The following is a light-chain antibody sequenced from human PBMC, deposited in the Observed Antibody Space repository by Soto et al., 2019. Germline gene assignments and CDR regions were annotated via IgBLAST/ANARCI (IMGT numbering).Light chain of an antibody. CDR1: QSVSSSQ. CDR3: QQYDTAPHT. J-gene: IGKJ2*01. CDR2: GAS. V-gene: IGKV3-20*01. Sequence: EIVLTQAPGTLSLSPGESATLSCRASQSVSSSQVAWYQQKPGQALRLLIYGASSRATGIPDRFSGVGSETDFTLTISRLEPEDFAVYYCQQYDTAPHTFGQGTKLEIK.